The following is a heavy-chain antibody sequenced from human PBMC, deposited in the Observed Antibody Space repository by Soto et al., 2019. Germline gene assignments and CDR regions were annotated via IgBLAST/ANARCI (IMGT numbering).Heavy chain of an antibody. CDR1: GGSISSSNW. Sequence: SETLSLTCAVSGGSISSSNWWRWVRQPPGKGLEWMGEMYHSGSTNHNPSLKSRVTISVDRSKNQFSPKLSSVTAADTAKYFCASEGNLGRWLQPLDFWGQGTLVTVPS. CDR2: MYHSGST. CDR3: ASEGNLGRWLQPLDF. J-gene: IGHJ4*02. V-gene: IGHV4-4*02. D-gene: IGHD5-12*01.